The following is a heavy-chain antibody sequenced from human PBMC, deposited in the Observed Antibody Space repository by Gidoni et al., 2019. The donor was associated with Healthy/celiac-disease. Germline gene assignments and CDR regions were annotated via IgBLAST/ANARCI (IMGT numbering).Heavy chain of an antibody. Sequence: EVQLLESGGGLVQPGGSLRLSCAASGFTFSSYAMSWVRQAPGKGLEWVSAIRGSGGSTYYADSVKGRFTISRDNSKNTLYLQMNSLRAEDTAVYYCAKDVSVVSVVVPAIDTATKGYFDYWGQGTLVTVSS. V-gene: IGHV3-23*01. D-gene: IGHD2-2*01. CDR2: IRGSGGST. CDR1: GFTFSSYA. CDR3: AKDVSVVSVVVPAIDTATKGYFDY. J-gene: IGHJ4*02.